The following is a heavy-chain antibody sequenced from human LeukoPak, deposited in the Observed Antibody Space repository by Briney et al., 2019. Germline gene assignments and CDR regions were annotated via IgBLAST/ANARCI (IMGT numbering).Heavy chain of an antibody. V-gene: IGHV3-21*01. J-gene: IGHJ4*02. CDR2: ISSSGNFI. CDR3: ATSGCTNCFFDY. CDR1: EFYFSIYT. D-gene: IGHD2-2*01. Sequence: GGSLRLSCAASEFYFSIYTMNWVRQAPGKGLEWVSSISSSGNFIEYADSVKGRITISRDNAKNSLYLHMNSLGAEDTAVYYCATSGCTNCFFDYWGQGTLVTVSS.